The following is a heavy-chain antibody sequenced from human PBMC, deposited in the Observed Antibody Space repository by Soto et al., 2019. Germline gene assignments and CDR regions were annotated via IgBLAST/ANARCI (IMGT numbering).Heavy chain of an antibody. Sequence: QLQLQESGPGLVKPSETLSLTCTVSGGSISRSSYYWGWIRQPPGKGLEWIGSIYYRGSTYYNPSLXGXAXIXXDTSKNQFSLKLSSVTAADTAVYYCARHDYGGFGLWGQGTLVTVSS. D-gene: IGHD4-17*01. CDR3: ARHDYGGFGL. V-gene: IGHV4-39*01. CDR1: GGSISRSSYY. CDR2: IYYRGST. J-gene: IGHJ4*02.